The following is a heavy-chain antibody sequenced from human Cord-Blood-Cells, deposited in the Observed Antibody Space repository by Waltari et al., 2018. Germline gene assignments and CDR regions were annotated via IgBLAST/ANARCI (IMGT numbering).Heavy chain of an antibody. Sequence: QVQLVQSGAEVKKPGASVKVSCKVSGYTLTELSMNWVRQAPGKGLEWMGGFGPEDGETIYAQKFQGRVTMTEDTSTDTAYMELSSLRSEDTAVYYCATRNSGSYYYYYYMDVWGKGTTVTVSS. CDR2: FGPEDGET. D-gene: IGHD1-26*01. J-gene: IGHJ6*03. CDR3: ATRNSGSYYYYYYMDV. V-gene: IGHV1-24*01. CDR1: GYTLTELS.